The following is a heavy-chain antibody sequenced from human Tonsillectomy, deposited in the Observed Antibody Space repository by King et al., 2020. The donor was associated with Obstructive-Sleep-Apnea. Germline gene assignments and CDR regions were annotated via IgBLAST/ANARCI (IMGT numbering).Heavy chain of an antibody. D-gene: IGHD3-22*01. J-gene: IGHJ4*02. CDR3: ARGGTATYYYDSSGYPVDY. Sequence: VQLVESGGGLVQPGGSLRLSCAASGFTFSSYWMHWVRQAPGKGLVWVSRINSDGSSTSYADSVKGRFTITRDNAKNTLYLQMNSLRAEDTAVYYCARGGTATYYYDSSGYPVDYWGQGTLVTVSS. CDR2: INSDGSST. V-gene: IGHV3-74*01. CDR1: GFTFSSYW.